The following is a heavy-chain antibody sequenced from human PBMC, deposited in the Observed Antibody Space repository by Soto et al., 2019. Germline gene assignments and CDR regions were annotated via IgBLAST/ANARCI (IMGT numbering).Heavy chain of an antibody. Sequence: SETLSLTCTVSGGSVSSGSYYWSWIRQPPGKGLEWIGYIYYSGSTNYNPSLKSRVTISVDTSKNQFSLKLSSVTAADTAVYYCPRDRGYHFWSRYYLFDYWAQAILVYVS. J-gene: IGHJ4*02. V-gene: IGHV4-61*01. D-gene: IGHD3-3*01. CDR2: IYYSGST. CDR3: PRDRGYHFWSRYYLFDY. CDR1: GGSVSSGSYY.